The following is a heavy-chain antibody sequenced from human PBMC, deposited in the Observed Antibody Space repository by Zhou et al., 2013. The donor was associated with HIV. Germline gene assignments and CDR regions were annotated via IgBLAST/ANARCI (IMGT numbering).Heavy chain of an antibody. Sequence: QAQLVQSGTEVKKPGASVKVSCKASGYTFTTYYIHWVRQAPGQGLEWMGTINPSGGSTTYAQKFQGRVTMIRDTSTTTVYMELSSLRSEDTAVYYCVRDLGATQSWFDAFDIWGQGTVVTVSS. CDR1: GYTFTTYY. D-gene: IGHD3-10*01. V-gene: IGHV1-46*01. CDR3: VRDLGATQSWFDAFDI. J-gene: IGHJ3*02. CDR2: INPSGGST.